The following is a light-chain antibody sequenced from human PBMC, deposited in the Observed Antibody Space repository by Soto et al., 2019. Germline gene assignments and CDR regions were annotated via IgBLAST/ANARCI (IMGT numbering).Light chain of an antibody. CDR3: MQGTHWPPVT. CDR2: KVS. J-gene: IGKJ2*01. Sequence: DVVMTQSPLSLPVTLGQPASISCRSSQSLVYSDGNTYLNWFQQRPGQSPRRLIYKVSNRDSGVPDRFSGSVSGTDFTLKISSVEAEDVGVYYCMQGTHWPPVTFGQGTKLEIK. CDR1: QSLVYSDGNTY. V-gene: IGKV2-30*01.